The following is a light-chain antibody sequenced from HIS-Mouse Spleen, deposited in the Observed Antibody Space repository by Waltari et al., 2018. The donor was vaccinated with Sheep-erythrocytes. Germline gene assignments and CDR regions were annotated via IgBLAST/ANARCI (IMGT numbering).Light chain of an antibody. J-gene: IGLJ3*02. Sequence: SYELTQPPSVSVSPGQTAIITCSGDTLGDKHACWYQQKPGQSPVLVIYQDSKRPSGIPERFSGSNSGNTATLTISGTQAMDEADYYCQAWDSSTAWVFGGGTKLTVL. V-gene: IGLV3-1*01. CDR1: TLGDKH. CDR3: QAWDSSTAWV. CDR2: QDS.